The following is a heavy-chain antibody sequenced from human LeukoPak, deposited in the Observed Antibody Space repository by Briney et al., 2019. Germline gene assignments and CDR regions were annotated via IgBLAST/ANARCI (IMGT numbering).Heavy chain of an antibody. CDR1: GGSFSGYY. J-gene: IGHJ4*02. D-gene: IGHD3-22*01. V-gene: IGHV4-34*01. Sequence: SETLSLTCAVYGGSFSGYYWSWIRQPPGKGLEWIGEINHSGSTNYNPSLKSRVTISVDTSKNQFSLKLSSVTAADTAVYYCARSMYYYDSSGWAYWGQGTLVTVSS. CDR2: INHSGST. CDR3: ARSMYYYDSSGWAY.